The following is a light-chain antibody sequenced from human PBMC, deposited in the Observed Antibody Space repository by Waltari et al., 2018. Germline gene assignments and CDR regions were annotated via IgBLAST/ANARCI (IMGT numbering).Light chain of an antibody. CDR2: WAS. Sequence: DIVMTQSPDSLAVSLGERATINCRSSQSVLYSLNNKNYLAWVQQKPGQPPKLLIYWASTRESGVTDRFRGSGSGTDFTITISSLQAEDVAVYYGQQYHTTPYAFGQGTKLEIK. J-gene: IGKJ2*01. CDR1: QSVLYSLNNKNY. CDR3: QQYHTTPYA. V-gene: IGKV4-1*01.